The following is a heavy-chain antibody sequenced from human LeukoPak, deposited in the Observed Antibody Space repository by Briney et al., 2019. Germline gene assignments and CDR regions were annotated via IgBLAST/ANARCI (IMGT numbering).Heavy chain of an antibody. CDR3: ASRVGSGSYPTNDY. Sequence: SVKVSCKASGGTFSSYTISWVRQAPGQGLEWMGRIIPILGIANYAQKFQGRVTITADKSTSTAYMELSSLRSEDTAVYYCASRVGSGSYPTNDYWGQGTLVTVSS. CDR2: IIPILGIA. V-gene: IGHV1-69*02. CDR1: GGTFSSYT. J-gene: IGHJ4*02. D-gene: IGHD3-10*01.